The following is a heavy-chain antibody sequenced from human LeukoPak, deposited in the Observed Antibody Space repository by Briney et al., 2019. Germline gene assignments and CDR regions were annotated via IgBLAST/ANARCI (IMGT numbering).Heavy chain of an antibody. D-gene: IGHD3-22*01. CDR1: GFIFSRYW. CDR3: ASLTHYNSRSFAFDI. J-gene: IGHJ3*02. V-gene: IGHV3-74*01. Sequence: AGSLRLSCAASGFIFSRYWMYWVRQAPGKGLVWVSHINPDGTSTNYRDFVKGRFTISRDNAKNTLYLQMNSLRVEDTALYFCASLTHYNSRSFAFDIWGPGTMVTVSS. CDR2: INPDGTST.